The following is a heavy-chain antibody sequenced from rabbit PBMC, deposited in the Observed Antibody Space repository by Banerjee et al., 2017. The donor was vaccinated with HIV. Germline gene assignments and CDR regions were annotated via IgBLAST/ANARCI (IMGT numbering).Heavy chain of an antibody. CDR2: IYTGSGST. Sequence: QEQLEESGGDLVQPEGSLTLTCTASGFSFSRSYYMCWVRQAPGKGLEWIACIYTGSGSTWYANWAKGRFTITKTSSTTVSLKVTSLTAADTATYFCARDLGGYDCDFNLWGPGTLVTVS. J-gene: IGHJ4*01. CDR1: GFSFSRSYY. CDR3: ARDLGGYDCDFNL. V-gene: IGHV1S45*01. D-gene: IGHD6-1*01.